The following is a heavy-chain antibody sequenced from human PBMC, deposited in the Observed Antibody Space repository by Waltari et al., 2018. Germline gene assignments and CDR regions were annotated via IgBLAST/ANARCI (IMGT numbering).Heavy chain of an antibody. V-gene: IGHV3-7*01. CDR1: GSTLSNYW. Sequence: EVQLVESGGGLVQPGGSLRLPCAASGSTLSNYWMSWVRQAPGKGAEWVANIMTDGREEYYVDSVRGRFTISRDNAKNSLYLQMNSLRPEDTAVYYCVRDQWFAFDIWGQGTMVTVSS. J-gene: IGHJ3*02. CDR2: IMTDGREE. D-gene: IGHD3-22*01. CDR3: VRDQWFAFDI.